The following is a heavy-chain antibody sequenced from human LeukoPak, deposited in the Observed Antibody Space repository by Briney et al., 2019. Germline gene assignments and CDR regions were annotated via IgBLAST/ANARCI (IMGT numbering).Heavy chain of an antibody. J-gene: IGHJ5*02. CDR1: GYTLTDLS. CDR3: ATGTVTVP. D-gene: IGHD5-18*01. Sequence: GASVKVSCKVSGYTLTDLSIHWVRQAPGKGLEWVGGFDPRDGETIYAQKYQGRVTMTENTFTDPAYMELSGLRSVDTAVYCWATGTVTVPWGQGTLVTVSS. V-gene: IGHV1-24*01. CDR2: FDPRDGET.